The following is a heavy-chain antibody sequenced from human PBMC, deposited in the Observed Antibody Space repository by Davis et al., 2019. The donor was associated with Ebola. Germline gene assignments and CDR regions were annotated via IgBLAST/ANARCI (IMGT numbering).Heavy chain of an antibody. V-gene: IGHV3-33*06. CDR1: GFNFNNYG. CDR2: IWYDGTNK. Sequence: PGGSLRLSCAASGFNFNNYGMHWIRQVPHKGLEWLAVIWYDGTNKYYRDSVKGRFSISRDNSNNTLCLEMTSLRVEDTAVYHCAKAPSRVAAVYGMDAWGQGTAVIVSS. J-gene: IGHJ6*02. CDR3: AKAPSRVAAVYGMDA. D-gene: IGHD2-15*01.